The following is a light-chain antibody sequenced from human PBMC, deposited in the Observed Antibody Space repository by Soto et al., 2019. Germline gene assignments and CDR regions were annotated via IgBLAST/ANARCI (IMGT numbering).Light chain of an antibody. CDR3: QQYGSSPTWT. Sequence: EIVMTQSPATLSVSPGERVTLSCRASQSVSVDLAWYQQRPGQAPRLLIYGASTRATGIPARFSGSGSGTDFTLTISRLEPEDFAVYYCQQYGSSPTWTFGQGTKVDIK. J-gene: IGKJ1*01. V-gene: IGKV3-15*01. CDR1: QSVSVD. CDR2: GAS.